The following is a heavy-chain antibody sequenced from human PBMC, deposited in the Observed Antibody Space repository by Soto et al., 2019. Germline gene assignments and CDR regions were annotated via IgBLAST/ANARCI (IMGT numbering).Heavy chain of an antibody. V-gene: IGHV3-48*02. CDR3: ARAKCSGGSCYLNTDAFDI. D-gene: IGHD2-15*01. Sequence: HPGGSLRLSCAASGFTFNSYSMNWVRQAPGKGLDWVSYISSSSSTIYYADSVKGRFTISRDNAKNSLYLQMNSLRDEDTAVYYCARAKCSGGSCYLNTDAFDIWGQGTMVTVSS. CDR2: ISSSSSTI. J-gene: IGHJ3*02. CDR1: GFTFNSYS.